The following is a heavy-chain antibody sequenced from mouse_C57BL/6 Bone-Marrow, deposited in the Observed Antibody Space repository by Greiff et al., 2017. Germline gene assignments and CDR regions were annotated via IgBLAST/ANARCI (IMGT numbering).Heavy chain of an antibody. CDR1: GYTFTSYD. CDR2: IYPRGGST. CDR3: ARLAYCSNYAMAY. J-gene: IGHJ3*01. D-gene: IGHD2-5*01. V-gene: IGHV1-85*01. Sequence: QVQLQQPGPELVKPGASVKLSCKASGYTFTSYDINWVKQRPGQGLEWIGGIYPRGGSTKYNEKFKGKATLTVDTPSSTAYMELHSLMTEDYAVYYCARLAYCSNYAMAYWGEGTRVTVSA.